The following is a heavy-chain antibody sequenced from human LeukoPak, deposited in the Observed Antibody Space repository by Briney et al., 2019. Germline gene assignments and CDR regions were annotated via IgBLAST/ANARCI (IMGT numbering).Heavy chain of an antibody. D-gene: IGHD2-15*01. CDR1: GYTFTSYG. CDR3: ARDGYCSGGSCPRRGFDP. Sequence: ASVKVSCXASGYTFTSYGISWVRQAPGQGLEWMEWISAYNGNTSYAQKLQGRVTMTTDTSTSTAYMELRSLRSDDTAVYYCARDGYCSGGSCPRRGFDPWGQGTLVTVSS. CDR2: ISAYNGNT. J-gene: IGHJ5*02. V-gene: IGHV1-18*01.